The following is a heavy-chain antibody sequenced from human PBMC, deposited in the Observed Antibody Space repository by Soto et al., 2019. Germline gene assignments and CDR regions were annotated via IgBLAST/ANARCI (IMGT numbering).Heavy chain of an antibody. CDR3: ARSRTTVSRGSYFDH. V-gene: IGHV1-2*02. Sequence: VQLVQSGAEVKKPGASLNLSCKTSGYNFIAYYMHWVRQAPGQGLEWMGSINLYNGGTNSAQKFQGRVTLTRDTSLSTASLEMTRLRSDDAAIYYCARSRTTVSRGSYFDHWGQGALVTVSS. D-gene: IGHD4-4*01. CDR2: INLYNGGT. J-gene: IGHJ4*02. CDR1: GYNFIAYY.